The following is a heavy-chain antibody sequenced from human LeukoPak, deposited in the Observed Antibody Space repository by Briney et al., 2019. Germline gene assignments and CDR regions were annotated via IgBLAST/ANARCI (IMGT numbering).Heavy chain of an antibody. V-gene: IGHV4-59*01. CDR3: ARGSGVSSDY. Sequence: SETLSLTCTVFGGSISSYYWSWIRQPPGKGLEWIGYIYYSGRTNYNPSLKSRVTISVDTSKNQFSLKLSSVAAADTAVYYCARGSGVSSDYWGQGTLVTVSS. CDR2: IYYSGRT. CDR1: GGSISSYY. D-gene: IGHD3-10*01. J-gene: IGHJ4*02.